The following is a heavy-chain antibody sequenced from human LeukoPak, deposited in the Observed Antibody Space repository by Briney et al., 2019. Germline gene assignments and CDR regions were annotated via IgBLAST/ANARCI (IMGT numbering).Heavy chain of an antibody. Sequence: QPGGSLRLSCAASGFTFDDYAMHWVRQAPGKGLEWVSLISWDGGSTYYADSVKGRFTISRDNSKNSLYLQMNSLRAEDTALYYCATPPHYDILTGYYLPFDYWGQGTLVTVSS. D-gene: IGHD3-9*01. V-gene: IGHV3-43D*04. J-gene: IGHJ4*02. CDR1: GFTFDDYA. CDR3: ATPPHYDILTGYYLPFDY. CDR2: ISWDGGST.